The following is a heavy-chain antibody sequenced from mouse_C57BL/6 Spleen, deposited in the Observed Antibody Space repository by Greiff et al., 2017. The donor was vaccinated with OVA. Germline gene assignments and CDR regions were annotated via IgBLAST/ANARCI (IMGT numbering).Heavy chain of an antibody. D-gene: IGHD4-1*01. CDR3: ARGPLGRGYAMDY. V-gene: IGHV5-17*01. Sequence: EVQLVESGGGLVKPGGSLKLSCAASGFTFSDYGMHWVRQAPEKGLEWVAYISSGSSTIYYADTVKGRFTISRDNAKNTLFLQMTSLRSEDTAMYYCARGPLGRGYAMDYWGQGTSVTVSS. CDR2: ISSGSSTI. J-gene: IGHJ4*01. CDR1: GFTFSDYG.